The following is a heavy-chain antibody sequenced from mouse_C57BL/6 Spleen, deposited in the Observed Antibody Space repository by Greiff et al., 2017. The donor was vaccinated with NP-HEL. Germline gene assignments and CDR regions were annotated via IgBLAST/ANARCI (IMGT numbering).Heavy chain of an antibody. CDR1: GFTFSDYY. V-gene: IGHV5-12*01. J-gene: IGHJ2*01. CDR3: ARLSGSAYYFDY. CDR2: ISNGGGST. Sequence: EVQGVESGGGLVQPGGSLKLSCAASGFTFSDYYMYWVRQTPEKRLEWVAYISNGGGSTYYPDTVKGRFTISRDNAKNTLYLQMSRLKSEDTARYYCARLSGSAYYFDYWGQGTTLTVSS. D-gene: IGHD1-1*01.